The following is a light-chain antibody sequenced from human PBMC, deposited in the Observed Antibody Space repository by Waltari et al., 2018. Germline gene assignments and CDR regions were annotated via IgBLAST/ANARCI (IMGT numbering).Light chain of an antibody. CDR2: GNN. CDR3: QSYDSSLSGWV. J-gene: IGLJ3*02. Sequence: QSVLTQPPSVSGAPGQRVTLSCTGRPSHIGAASDLQWYQQLPGTAPKLLIFGNNNRPSGVPDRFSASKSGTSASLAITGLQAEDEADYYCQSYDSSLSGWVFGGRTKLTVL. V-gene: IGLV1-40*01. CDR1: PSHIGAASD.